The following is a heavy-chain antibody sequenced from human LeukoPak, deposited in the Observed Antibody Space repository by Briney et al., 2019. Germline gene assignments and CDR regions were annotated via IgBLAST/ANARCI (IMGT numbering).Heavy chain of an antibody. CDR3: AKYTERAFDI. CDR2: ISPTGAGT. V-gene: IGHV3-23*01. Sequence: GGSLRLSCAASGFTFNGYAMSWVRQAPGKGLEWVSAISPTGAGTYYADSVKGLFTISRDNSKNTLYLQMNSLRAENTAVYYCAKYTERAFDIWGQGTMVTVSS. J-gene: IGHJ3*02. CDR1: GFTFNGYA. D-gene: IGHD2-2*02.